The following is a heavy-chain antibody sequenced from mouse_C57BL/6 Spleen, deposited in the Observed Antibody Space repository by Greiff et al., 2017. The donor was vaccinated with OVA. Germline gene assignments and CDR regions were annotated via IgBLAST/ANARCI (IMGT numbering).Heavy chain of an antibody. J-gene: IGHJ1*03. D-gene: IGHD1-1*01. CDR1: GYTFTDYY. CDR3: AKNYYYGSSWYFDV. CDR2: IYPGSGNT. Sequence: VQLQQSGAELVRPGASVKLSCKASGYTFTDYYINWVKQRPGQGLEWIARIYPGSGNTYYNEKFKGKATLTAEKSSSTAYMQLSSLTSEDSAVYFCAKNYYYGSSWYFDVWGTGTTVTVSS. V-gene: IGHV1-76*01.